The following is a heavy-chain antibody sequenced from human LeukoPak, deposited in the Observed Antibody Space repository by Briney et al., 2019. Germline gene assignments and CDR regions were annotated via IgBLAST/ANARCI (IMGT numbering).Heavy chain of an antibody. CDR2: INHSGST. J-gene: IGHJ5*01. CDR1: GGSFSGYY. V-gene: IGHV4-34*01. Sequence: SETLSLTCAVYGGSFSGYYWSWIRQPPGKGLEWIGEINHSGSTNYNPSLKSRVTISVDTSKNQFSLKLSSVTAADTAVYYCARPGNGPGIYPYSSDSSGHGTLVT. CDR3: ARPGNGPGIYPYSSDS. D-gene: IGHD2-15*01.